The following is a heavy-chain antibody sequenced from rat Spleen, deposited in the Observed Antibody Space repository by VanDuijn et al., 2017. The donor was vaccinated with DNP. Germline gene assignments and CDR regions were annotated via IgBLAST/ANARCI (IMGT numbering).Heavy chain of an antibody. J-gene: IGHJ4*01. CDR1: GFTFSDYN. D-gene: IGHD1-2*01. Sequence: EVHLVESGGGLVQPGRSLKLSCAASGFTFSDYNMAWVRQAPKKGLEWVATILFDANGTYYGDSVKGRFTISRDNAKSTLYLQMDSLRSEETATYYCARHVSTTAGNYGMDAWGQGTSVTVSS. V-gene: IGHV5-7*01. CDR2: ILFDANGT. CDR3: ARHVSTTAGNYGMDA.